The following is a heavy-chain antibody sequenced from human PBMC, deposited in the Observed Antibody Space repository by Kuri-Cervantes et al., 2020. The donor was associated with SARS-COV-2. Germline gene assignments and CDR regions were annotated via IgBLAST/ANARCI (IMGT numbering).Heavy chain of an antibody. CDR2: ISGSGGSK. CDR3: TKPEAAGPFYYGMDV. D-gene: IGHD6-13*01. J-gene: IGHJ6*02. V-gene: IGHV3-23*01. CDR1: GFTFSSYA. Sequence: GESLKIPFAASGFTFSSYAMSWVRQAPGKGLELVSAISGSGGSKYYADSVKGRFNISRDNSKNTLYLQMNSLRAEDTAVYYCTKPEAAGPFYYGMDVWGQGTTVTVSS.